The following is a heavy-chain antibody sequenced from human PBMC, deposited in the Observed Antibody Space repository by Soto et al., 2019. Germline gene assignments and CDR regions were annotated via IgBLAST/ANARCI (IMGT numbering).Heavy chain of an antibody. J-gene: IGHJ4*02. CDR2: IAYDGSNK. D-gene: IGHD2-15*01. Sequence: QVQLVESGGGVVQPGRSLRLSCAASGFTFSSYGMHWVRQAPGKGLEWVAVIAYDGSNKYYAESVKGRFTISRDNSKNTLYLQMNSLRAEDTAVYYCAKDQGCSGGSCYPWYFDYWGQGTLVTVSS. CDR1: GFTFSSYG. V-gene: IGHV3-30*18. CDR3: AKDQGCSGGSCYPWYFDY.